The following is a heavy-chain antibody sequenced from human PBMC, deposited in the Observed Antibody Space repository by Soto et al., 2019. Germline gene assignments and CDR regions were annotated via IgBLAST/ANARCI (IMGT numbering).Heavy chain of an antibody. V-gene: IGHV1-69*01. CDR3: ATGGHNDGYNFYHGMDV. CDR2: VIPLFDTA. D-gene: IGHD5-18*01. J-gene: IGHJ6*02. CDR1: GGIFTNNA. Sequence: QVQVVQSGAEVKKPGSSVKVSCKVSGGIFTNNAISWVRQAPGQGLEWLGGVIPLFDTAYYAQRFRGRLRISATGAKITAYMELSGLTSADTAVYFCATGGHNDGYNFYHGMDVWGQGTTVTVS.